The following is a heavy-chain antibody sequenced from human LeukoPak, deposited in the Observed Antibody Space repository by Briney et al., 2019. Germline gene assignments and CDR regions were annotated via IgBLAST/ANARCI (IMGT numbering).Heavy chain of an antibody. D-gene: IGHD6-19*01. V-gene: IGHV3-30*04. CDR1: GFTFSSYA. CDR2: ISYDGSNK. Sequence: GGSLRLSCAASGFTFSSYAMHWVRQAPGKGLEWVAVISYDGSNKYYADSVKGRFTISRDNSKNTLYLQMNSLRAEDTAVYYCARVDGGWDYFDYWGQGTLVTVSS. J-gene: IGHJ4*02. CDR3: ARVDGGWDYFDY.